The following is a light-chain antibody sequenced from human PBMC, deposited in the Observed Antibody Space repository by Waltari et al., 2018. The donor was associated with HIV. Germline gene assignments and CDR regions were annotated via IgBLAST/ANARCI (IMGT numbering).Light chain of an antibody. V-gene: IGLV6-57*01. Sequence: FMLTQPHSVSESPGKTVTISCTRRSGNIASDYVQWYQQRPGSSPTTLIYEDKHRPSGVPDRFSGSIDSSSNSASLTISGLKTEDEADYYCQSFDSTNQVFGGGTKLTVL. CDR1: SGNIASDY. CDR3: QSFDSTNQV. J-gene: IGLJ3*02. CDR2: EDK.